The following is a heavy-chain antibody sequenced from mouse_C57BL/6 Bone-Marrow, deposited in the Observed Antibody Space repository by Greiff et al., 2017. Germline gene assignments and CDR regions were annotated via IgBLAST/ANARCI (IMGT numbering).Heavy chain of an antibody. CDR1: GYTFTDYY. V-gene: IGHV1-19*01. CDR3: ARSGAALDY. Sequence: EVQLQQSGPVLVKPGASVKMSCKASGYTFTDYYMNWVKQSHGKSLEWIGVINPYNGGTSYNQKFKGKATLTVDKSSSTAYMELNSLTSEDSAVYYCARSGAALDYWGQGTTLTVSS. D-gene: IGHD3-1*01. CDR2: INPYNGGT. J-gene: IGHJ2*01.